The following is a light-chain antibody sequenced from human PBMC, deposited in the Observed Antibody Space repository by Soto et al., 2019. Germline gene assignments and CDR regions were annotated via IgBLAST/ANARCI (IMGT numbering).Light chain of an antibody. J-gene: IGLJ2*01. CDR3: QSYDSSLSGHVV. Sequence: QSVLTQPPSVSGAPGQSVTVSCTGSSSNIGAGFDVHWYQQFPGTAPKLLISGNGNRPSGVPDRFSGSKSGTSASLAITGLQDEDEADYYCQSYDSSLSGHVVFGGGTKLTVL. CDR2: GNG. V-gene: IGLV1-40*01. CDR1: SSNIGAGFD.